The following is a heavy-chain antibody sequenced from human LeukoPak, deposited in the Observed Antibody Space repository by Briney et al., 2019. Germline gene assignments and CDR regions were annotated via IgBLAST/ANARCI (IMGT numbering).Heavy chain of an antibody. CDR3: ARAELRFLEWFDAFDI. D-gene: IGHD3-3*01. Sequence: GGSLRLSCAASGFTFSSYWMNWVRQAPGKGLEWVADIKQDGSEKYYVDSVKGRFTISRDNAKNSLYLQMNSLRDEDTAVYYCARAELRFLEWFDAFDIWGQGTMVTVSS. V-gene: IGHV3-7*01. CDR1: GFTFSSYW. J-gene: IGHJ3*02. CDR2: IKQDGSEK.